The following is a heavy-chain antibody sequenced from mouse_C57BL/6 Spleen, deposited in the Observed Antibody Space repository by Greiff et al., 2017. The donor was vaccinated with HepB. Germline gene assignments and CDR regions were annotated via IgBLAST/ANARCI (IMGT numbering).Heavy chain of an antibody. Sequence: EVQRVESGGGLVKPGGSLKLSCAASGFTFSDYGMHWVRQAPEKGLEWVAYISSGSSTIYYADTVKGRFTISRDNAKNTLFLQMTSLRSEDTAMYYCAMNYGSSLWWYFDVWGTGTTVTVSS. D-gene: IGHD1-1*01. J-gene: IGHJ1*03. CDR2: ISSGSSTI. CDR3: AMNYGSSLWWYFDV. CDR1: GFTFSDYG. V-gene: IGHV5-17*01.